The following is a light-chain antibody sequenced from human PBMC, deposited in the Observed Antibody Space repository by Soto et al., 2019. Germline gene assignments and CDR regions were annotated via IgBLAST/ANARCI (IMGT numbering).Light chain of an antibody. Sequence: DIQMTQSPSSLSASVGDRVTITCRASQNIANYFNWYQQKPGKAPNLLTYAASSLQSGVPSRFSGSGSGTDFTLTISSLQPEDFATYYCQHSYTTPITFGQGTRLEIK. V-gene: IGKV1-39*01. CDR1: QNIANY. CDR2: AAS. J-gene: IGKJ5*01. CDR3: QHSYTTPIT.